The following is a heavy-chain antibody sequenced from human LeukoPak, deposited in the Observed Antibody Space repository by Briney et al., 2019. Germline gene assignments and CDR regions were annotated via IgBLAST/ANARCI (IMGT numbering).Heavy chain of an antibody. CDR1: GGSISSYY. CDR2: IYYSGST. Sequence: SETLSLTCTVSGGSISSYYWSWIRQPPGKGLKWIGYIYYSGSTNYNPSLKSRVTISVDTSKNQFSLKLSSVTAADTAVYYCARVRREIFGVVDVWGQGTTVTVSS. J-gene: IGHJ6*02. V-gene: IGHV4-59*01. CDR3: ARVRREIFGVVDV. D-gene: IGHD3-3*01.